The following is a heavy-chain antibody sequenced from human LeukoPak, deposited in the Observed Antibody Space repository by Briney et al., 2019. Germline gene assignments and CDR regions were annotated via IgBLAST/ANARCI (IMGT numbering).Heavy chain of an antibody. Sequence: ASVKVSCKASGYTFANYYIYWVRQAPGQGLEWMGIINPSGGSTKYAQKFQGRVTMTRDTSTSTVYMELSSLRSDDTAVYYCARAYYYDSSGYYPGGDYWSQGTLVTVSS. D-gene: IGHD3-22*01. J-gene: IGHJ4*02. CDR2: INPSGGST. CDR3: ARAYYYDSSGYYPGGDY. CDR1: GYTFANYY. V-gene: IGHV1-46*01.